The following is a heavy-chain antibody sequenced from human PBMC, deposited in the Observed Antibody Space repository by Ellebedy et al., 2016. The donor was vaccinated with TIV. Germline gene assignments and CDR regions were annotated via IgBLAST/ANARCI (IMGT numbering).Heavy chain of an antibody. Sequence: AASVKVSCKAPGYTFTSYGISWVRQAPGQGLEWMGWISAYNGNTNYAQKLQGRVTMTTDTSTSTAYMELRSLRSDDTAVYYCARVPDGDYWFDPWGQGTLVTVSS. CDR1: GYTFTSYG. D-gene: IGHD4-17*01. CDR3: ARVPDGDYWFDP. J-gene: IGHJ5*02. V-gene: IGHV1-18*01. CDR2: ISAYNGNT.